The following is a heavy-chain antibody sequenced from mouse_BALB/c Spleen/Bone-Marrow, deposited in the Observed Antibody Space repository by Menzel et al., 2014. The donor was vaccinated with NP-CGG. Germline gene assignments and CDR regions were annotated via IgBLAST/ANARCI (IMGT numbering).Heavy chain of an antibody. Sequence: EVQLQQSGPELVMPGASVKISCKTSGYTFTDYTLHWVKQSHGKSLEWIGGVNPNIGGTSFNQKFKDKASLTVNKSSTTAYMELRSLTSEDSAVYYCARGRWYYWGQGTTLTVSS. CDR2: VNPNIGGT. V-gene: IGHV1-22*01. J-gene: IGHJ2*01. CDR1: GYTFTDYT. D-gene: IGHD2-3*01. CDR3: ARGRWYY.